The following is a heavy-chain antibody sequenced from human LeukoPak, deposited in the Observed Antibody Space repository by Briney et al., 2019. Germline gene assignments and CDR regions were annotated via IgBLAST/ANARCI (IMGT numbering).Heavy chain of an antibody. V-gene: IGHV4-34*01. Sequence: PSETLSLTCTVSGGSISSYYWSWIRQPPGKGLEWIGEINHSGSTNYNPSLKSRVTISEDTSKNQFSLKLSSVTAADTAVYYCARTLIGSSWSGARLFVYWGQGTLVTVSS. J-gene: IGHJ4*02. D-gene: IGHD6-13*01. CDR3: ARTLIGSSWSGARLFVY. CDR1: GGSISSYY. CDR2: INHSGST.